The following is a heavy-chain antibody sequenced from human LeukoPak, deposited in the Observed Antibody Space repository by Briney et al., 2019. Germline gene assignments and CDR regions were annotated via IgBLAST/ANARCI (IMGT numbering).Heavy chain of an antibody. CDR1: GVTFNSYS. D-gene: IGHD6-13*01. CDR2: ISDDETYK. V-gene: IGHV3-30-3*01. CDR3: AKDGLSGYSSSWYLDY. J-gene: IGHJ4*02. Sequence: PGGSLRLSCAASGVTFNSYSMHWVRQAPGKGLEWVTAISDDETYKFYADSVKGRFTISRDNSKNTLYLQMNSLRTEDTAVYYCAKDGLSGYSSSWYLDYWDQGTLVTVSS.